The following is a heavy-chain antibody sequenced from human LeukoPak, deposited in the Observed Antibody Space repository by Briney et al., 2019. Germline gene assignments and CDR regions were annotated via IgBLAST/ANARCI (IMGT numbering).Heavy chain of an antibody. D-gene: IGHD6-13*01. CDR3: AKEYSSSWRIFDY. V-gene: IGHV3-23*01. CDR2: IRGSGGDT. CDR1: GFTFSSHA. Sequence: PGGSLRLSCAASGFTFSSHAMSWVRQAPGKGLERVSVIRGSGGDTYYADSVKGRFAISRDNSKNTLFLQMNSLRAEDTAIYYCAKEYSSSWRIFDYWGQGTRVTASS. J-gene: IGHJ4*02.